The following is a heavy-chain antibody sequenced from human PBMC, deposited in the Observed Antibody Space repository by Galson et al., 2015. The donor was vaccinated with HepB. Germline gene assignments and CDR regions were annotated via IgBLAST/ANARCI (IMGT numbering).Heavy chain of an antibody. Sequence: SLRLSCEASGFTFSSYAMSWVRQAPGKGLEWVSGISGSGGSTYYADSVKGRFTISRDNSKNTLYLQMNSLRAEDTAVYYCAKDGGYSYEGNDAFDIWGQGTMVTVSS. CDR1: GFTFSSYA. V-gene: IGHV3-23*01. CDR3: AKDGGYSYEGNDAFDI. J-gene: IGHJ3*02. CDR2: ISGSGGST. D-gene: IGHD5-18*01.